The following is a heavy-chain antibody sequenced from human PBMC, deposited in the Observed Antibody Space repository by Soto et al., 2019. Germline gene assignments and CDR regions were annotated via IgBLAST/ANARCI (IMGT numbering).Heavy chain of an antibody. V-gene: IGHV3-66*01. CDR2: IYSGGST. J-gene: IGHJ4*01. D-gene: IGHD2-15*01. CDR3: ARGPGDCSGGSCYHPADY. Sequence: PGGSLRLSCAASGFTVSSNYMSWVRQAPGKGLEWVSVIYSGGSTYYADSVKGRFTISRDNSKNTLYLQMNSLRAEDTAVYYCARGPGDCSGGSCYHPADYWGHGTLVTVSS. CDR1: GFTVSSNY.